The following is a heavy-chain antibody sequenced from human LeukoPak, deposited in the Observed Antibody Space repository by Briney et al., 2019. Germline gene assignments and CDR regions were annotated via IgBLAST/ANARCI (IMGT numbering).Heavy chain of an antibody. CDR2: IYYSGST. V-gene: IGHV4-59*08. CDR1: GGSISSYY. J-gene: IGHJ4*02. D-gene: IGHD5-18*01. CDR3: ARLSVQLWRIASSYYFDY. Sequence: SETLSLTCTVSGGSISSYYWSWPRQPPGKGLEWIGYIYYSGSTNYNPSLKSRVTISVDTSKNQFSLKLSSVTAADTAVYYCARLSVQLWRIASSYYFDYWGQGTLVTVSS.